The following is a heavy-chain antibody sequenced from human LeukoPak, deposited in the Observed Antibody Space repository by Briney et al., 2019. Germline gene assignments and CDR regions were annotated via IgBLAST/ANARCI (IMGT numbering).Heavy chain of an antibody. J-gene: IGHJ4*02. CDR3: ARGHTAVTRHFDF. Sequence: KSGGSLRLPCEASGFTFTTYSMTWVRQAPGKGLEWVSIFSADALKGRFTISRDDAKNLLYLDMNSLRAEDTAVYYCARGHTAVTRHFDFWGQGTLVTVSS. V-gene: IGHV3-21*01. CDR1: GFTFTTYS. D-gene: IGHD4-17*01.